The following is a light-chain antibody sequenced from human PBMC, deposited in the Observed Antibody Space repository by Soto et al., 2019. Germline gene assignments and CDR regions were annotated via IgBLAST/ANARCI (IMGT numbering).Light chain of an antibody. CDR2: AAS. CDR3: QQSFSIPAWA. V-gene: IGKV1-39*01. Sequence: DIQLTQSPSSLSASVGDRVTITCRASQSISIYLNWYQQKPGKAPRLLIYAASSLQSEVPSRFSASGSGTDFTLIISSLQPEDFATYYWQQSFSIPAWAFGQGTKVDI. CDR1: QSISIY. J-gene: IGKJ1*01.